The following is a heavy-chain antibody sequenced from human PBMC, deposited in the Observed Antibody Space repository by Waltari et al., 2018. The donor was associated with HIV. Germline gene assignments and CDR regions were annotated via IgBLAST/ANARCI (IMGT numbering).Heavy chain of an antibody. D-gene: IGHD3-16*01. J-gene: IGHJ4*02. CDR3: ATPIMIAFGGDDF. CDR1: GFTFSTYW. V-gene: IGHV3-74*01. CDR2: IKRDGSST. Sequence: EVQLVESGGGLVQPGGSLRLSCAASGFTFSTYWMHWVRQVPGKGLVWVARIKRDGSSTSYADSGKGRFTVSRDNAKNTLYLQMNSLRPEDSAVYYCATPIMIAFGGDDFWGQGTLVTVSS.